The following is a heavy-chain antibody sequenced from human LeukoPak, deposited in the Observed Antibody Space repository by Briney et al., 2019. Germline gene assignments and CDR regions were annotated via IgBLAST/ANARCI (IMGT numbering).Heavy chain of an antibody. V-gene: IGHV3-23*01. CDR3: ARGIAAAGTGYFDY. CDR1: GFTSSSYA. CDR2: ISGSGGST. Sequence: PGGSLRLSCAASGFTSSSYAMSWVRQAPGKGLEWVSAISGSGGSTYYADSVKGRFTISRDNSKNTLYLQMNSLRAEDTAVYYCARGIAAAGTGYFDYWGQGTLVTVSS. J-gene: IGHJ4*02. D-gene: IGHD6-13*01.